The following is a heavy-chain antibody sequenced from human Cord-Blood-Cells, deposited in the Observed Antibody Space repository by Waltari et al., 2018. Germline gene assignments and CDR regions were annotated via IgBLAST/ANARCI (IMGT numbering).Heavy chain of an antibody. CDR2: ISGSGGST. J-gene: IGHJ4*02. V-gene: IGHV3-23*01. CDR3: AKGAKRDY. Sequence: EVQLLESGGGLVQPGGSLRRSCAASGFTFSSFAMSWVRQAPGKGVGWVSAISGSGGSTYYADSVKGRFTISRDNPKNTLYLQMNSLRAEDTAVYYCAKGAKRDYWGQGTLVTVSS. CDR1: GFTFSSFA.